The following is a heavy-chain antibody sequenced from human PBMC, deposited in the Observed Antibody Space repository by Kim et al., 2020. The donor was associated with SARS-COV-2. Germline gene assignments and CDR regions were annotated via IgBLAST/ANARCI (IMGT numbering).Heavy chain of an antibody. CDR1: GGTFSSYT. Sequence: SVKVSCKASGGTFSSYTISWVRQAPGQGLEWMGRIIPILGIANYAQKFQGRVTITADKSTSTAYMELSSLRSEDTAVYYCAREGHEGPHDCSGGSCYPSDYYYYGMDVWGQGTTVTVSS. CDR3: AREGHEGPHDCSGGSCYPSDYYYYGMDV. J-gene: IGHJ6*02. V-gene: IGHV1-69*04. D-gene: IGHD2-15*01. CDR2: IIPILGIA.